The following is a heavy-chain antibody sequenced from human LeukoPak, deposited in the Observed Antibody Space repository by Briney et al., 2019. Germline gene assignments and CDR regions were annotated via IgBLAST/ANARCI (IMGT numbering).Heavy chain of an antibody. D-gene: IGHD3-10*01. V-gene: IGHV3-7*05. CDR3: ARVKDITMVRGVIRYYYGMDV. J-gene: IGHJ6*02. CDR1: GFTFSSNA. CDR2: IKQAGSEK. Sequence: PGGSLRLSCAASGFTFSSNAMSWVRQAPGRGLEWVANIKQAGSEKYYADSVKGRFTISRDNAKNSLYLEMNSLRAEDTAVYYCARVKDITMVRGVIRYYYGMDVWGQGTTVTVSS.